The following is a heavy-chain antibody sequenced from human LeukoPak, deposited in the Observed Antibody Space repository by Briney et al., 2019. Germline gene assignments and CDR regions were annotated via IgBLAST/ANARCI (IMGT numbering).Heavy chain of an antibody. D-gene: IGHD4-17*01. V-gene: IGHV1-69*13. J-gene: IGHJ4*02. CDR2: IIPIFGTA. Sequence: SVKVSCKASGGTFSSYAISWVRQAPGQGLEWMGGIIPIFGTANYAQKFQGRVTITADESTSTAYMELSSLRSEDTAVYYYARDRDYGDYGYVSSNFDYWGQGTLVTVSS. CDR1: GGTFSSYA. CDR3: ARDRDYGDYGYVSSNFDY.